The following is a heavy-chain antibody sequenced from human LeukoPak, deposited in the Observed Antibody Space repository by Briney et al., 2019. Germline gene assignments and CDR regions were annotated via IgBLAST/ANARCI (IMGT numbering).Heavy chain of an antibody. Sequence: GRSLRLSCAASGFIFDDYAMHWVRQAPGKGLEWVSGISWNSGSIGYADSVKGRFTISRDNAKNSLYLQMNSLRAEVTALYYCAKDRDYSSSGASVDYWGQGTLVTVSS. CDR3: AKDRDYSSSGASVDY. D-gene: IGHD6-6*01. V-gene: IGHV3-9*01. CDR1: GFIFDDYA. J-gene: IGHJ4*02. CDR2: ISWNSGSI.